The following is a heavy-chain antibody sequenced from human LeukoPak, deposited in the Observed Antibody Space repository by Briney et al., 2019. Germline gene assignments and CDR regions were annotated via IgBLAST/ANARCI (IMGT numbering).Heavy chain of an antibody. CDR3: VRQFAS. CDR1: GFPFGYHI. J-gene: IGHJ4*02. CDR2: VSGSGSTV. Sequence: GPLRLSCAASGFPFGYHIMNWVRPLPGKRLEWVAYVSGSGSTVYYADSVKGRFTVSRDNGKSSLYLQMNSLRVEDTALYYCVRQFASWGQGTLVTVSS. V-gene: IGHV3-48*01.